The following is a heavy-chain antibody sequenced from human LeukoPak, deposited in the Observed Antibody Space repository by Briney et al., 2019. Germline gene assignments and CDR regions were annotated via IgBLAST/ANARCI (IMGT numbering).Heavy chain of an antibody. CDR2: IYYSGST. CDR1: GGSISSYY. D-gene: IGHD6-13*01. Sequence: SETLSLTCTVSGGSISSYYWSWIRQPPGKGLEWIGYIYYSGSTKYNPSLESRITISVDTSKNQFSLKLTSVTAADTALYYCASPITYTSSWPLGYWGQGTLVTVSS. J-gene: IGHJ4*02. CDR3: ASPITYTSSWPLGY. V-gene: IGHV4-59*12.